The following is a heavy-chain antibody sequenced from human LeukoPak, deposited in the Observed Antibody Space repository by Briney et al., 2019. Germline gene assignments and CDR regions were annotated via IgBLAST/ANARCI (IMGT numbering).Heavy chain of an antibody. Sequence: PGGSLRLSCAASGFTFSSYWMSWVRQAPGKGLEWVANIKQDGSEKYYVDSVKGRFTISRDNAKNSLYLQMNSLRAEDTAVYYCARGGTYYDFWSGPPYYYYYCYGMDVWGQGTTVTVSS. D-gene: IGHD3-3*01. CDR3: ARGGTYYDFWSGPPYYYYYCYGMDV. CDR1: GFTFSSYW. CDR2: IKQDGSEK. J-gene: IGHJ6*02. V-gene: IGHV3-7*01.